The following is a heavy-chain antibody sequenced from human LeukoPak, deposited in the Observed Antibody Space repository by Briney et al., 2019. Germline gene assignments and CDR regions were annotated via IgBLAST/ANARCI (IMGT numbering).Heavy chain of an antibody. CDR1: GYSISSGYY. V-gene: IGHV4-38-2*02. J-gene: IGHJ5*02. D-gene: IGHD6-13*01. Sequence: SETLSLTCTVSGYSISSGYYWGWIRQPPGKGLEWIGSIYYSGSTYYNPSLKSRVTISVDTSKNQFSLKLSSVTAADTAVYYCARLGSGSSWYSASKYNWFDPWGQGTLVTVSS. CDR3: ARLGSGSSWYSASKYNWFDP. CDR2: IYYSGST.